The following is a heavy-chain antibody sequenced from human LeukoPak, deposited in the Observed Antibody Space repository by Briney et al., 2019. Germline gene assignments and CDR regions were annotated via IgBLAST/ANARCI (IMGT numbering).Heavy chain of an antibody. Sequence: PSQTLSLTWTVSGGSMNDYYWYWIRQPAGKGLECIGRIYSNGATNYNPSLKSRITMSVDTSKNQFSLTLNSVTAADTAVFYCARLYCRGGNCYSYFDSWGRGTLVTVSS. CDR3: ARLYCRGGNCYSYFDS. CDR1: GGSMNDYY. J-gene: IGHJ4*02. V-gene: IGHV4-4*07. D-gene: IGHD2-15*01. CDR2: IYSNGAT.